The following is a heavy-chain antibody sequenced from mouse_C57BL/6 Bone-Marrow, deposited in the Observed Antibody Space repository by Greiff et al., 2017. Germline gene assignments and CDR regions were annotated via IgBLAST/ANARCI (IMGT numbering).Heavy chain of an antibody. CDR3: ARERLRYRNQAWFAY. CDR2: ISDGGSYT. D-gene: IGHD1-1*01. CDR1: GFTFSSYA. J-gene: IGHJ3*01. V-gene: IGHV5-4*01. Sequence: EVMLVESGGGLVKPGGSLKLSCAASGFTFSSYAMSWVRQTPEKRLEWVATISDGGSYTYYPDNVKGRFTISRDNAKNNLYLQMSHLKSEDTAMYYCARERLRYRNQAWFAYWGQGTLVTVSA.